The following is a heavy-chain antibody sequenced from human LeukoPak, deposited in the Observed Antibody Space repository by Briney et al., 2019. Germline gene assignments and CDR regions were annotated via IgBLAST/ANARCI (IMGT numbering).Heavy chain of an antibody. J-gene: IGHJ6*02. CDR3: ARVKYGSGPYYGMDA. CDR1: GFTFSSYS. Sequence: GGSLRLSCAASGFTFSSYSMNWVRQAPGEGLEWVSSISSSSSYIYYADSVKGRFTISRDNAKNSLYLQMNSLRAEDTAVYYCARVKYGSGPYYGMDAWGQGTTVTVSS. CDR2: ISSSSSYI. D-gene: IGHD3-10*01. V-gene: IGHV3-21*01.